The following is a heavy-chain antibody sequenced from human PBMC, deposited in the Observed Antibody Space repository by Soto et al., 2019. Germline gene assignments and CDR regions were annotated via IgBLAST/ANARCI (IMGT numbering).Heavy chain of an antibody. D-gene: IGHD3-3*01. CDR1: GGSFSGYY. V-gene: IGHV4-34*01. J-gene: IGHJ4*02. Sequence: PSETLSLTCGVYGGSFSGYYWSWIRQPPGKGLEWIGEINHIGSANYNPSLKSRVTISVDTSKNQFSLKLSSVTAADTALYYCARVNLHFGGVTVDYFDYWGQGVRVTFSS. CDR3: ARVNLHFGGVTVDYFDY. CDR2: INHIGSA.